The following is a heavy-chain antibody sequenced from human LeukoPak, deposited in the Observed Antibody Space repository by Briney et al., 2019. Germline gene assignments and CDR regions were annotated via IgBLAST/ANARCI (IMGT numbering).Heavy chain of an antibody. CDR1: GFTFSSYG. V-gene: IGHV3-30*18. D-gene: IGHD3-22*01. J-gene: IGHJ5*02. CDR2: ISYDGSNK. CDR3: AKTYYYDSSGFSAFDP. Sequence: GGSLRLSCAASGFTFSSYGMHWVRQAPGKGLEWVAVISYDGSNKYYADSVKGRFTISRDNSKDTLYLQMNSLRAEDTAVYYCAKTYYYDSSGFSAFDPWSQGTLVTVSS.